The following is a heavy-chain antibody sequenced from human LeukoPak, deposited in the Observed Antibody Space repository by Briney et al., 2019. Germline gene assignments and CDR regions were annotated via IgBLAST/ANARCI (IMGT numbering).Heavy chain of an antibody. CDR1: GFTFSDHY. CDR3: ATFRAYYYGSGSRYLDY. J-gene: IGHJ4*02. V-gene: IGHV3-11*03. Sequence: GGSLRLSCAASGFTFSDHYMSWIRQAPGKGLEWFSYISSSSSYTNYADSVKGRFTISRDNAKNSLYLQMNSLRAEDTAVYYCATFRAYYYGSGSRYLDYWGQGTLVTVSS. D-gene: IGHD3-10*01. CDR2: ISSSSSYT.